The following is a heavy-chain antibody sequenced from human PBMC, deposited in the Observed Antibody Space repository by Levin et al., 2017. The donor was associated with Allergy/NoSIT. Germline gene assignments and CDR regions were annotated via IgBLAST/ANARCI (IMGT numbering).Heavy chain of an antibody. D-gene: IGHD6-13*01. CDR1: GGSISSGGYY. V-gene: IGHV4-31*03. CDR2: IYYSGST. Sequence: PSQTLSLTCTVSGGSISSGGYYWSWIRQHPGKGLEWIGYIYYSGSTYYNPSLKSRVTISVDTSKNQFSLKLSSVTAADTAVYYCARDSGSSFPYYMDVWGKGTTVTVSS. J-gene: IGHJ6*03. CDR3: ARDSGSSFPYYMDV.